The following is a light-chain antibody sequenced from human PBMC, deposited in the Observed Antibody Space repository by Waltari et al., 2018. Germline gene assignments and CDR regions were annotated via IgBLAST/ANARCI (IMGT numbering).Light chain of an antibody. CDR2: AAS. Sequence: DIQMTQSPSSLSASVGDRVPITCRASLRIYNYLNWYQQKPGKAPKFLIYAASSLPSGVPSRFSGSGSGTDFTLTISSLQPEEFATYYCQQSYTIPITFGQGTRLEIK. J-gene: IGKJ5*01. V-gene: IGKV1-39*01. CDR1: LRIYNY. CDR3: QQSYTIPIT.